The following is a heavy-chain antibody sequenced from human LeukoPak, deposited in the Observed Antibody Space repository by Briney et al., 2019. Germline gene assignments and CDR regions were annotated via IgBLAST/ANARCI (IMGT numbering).Heavy chain of an antibody. CDR3: ARVRWFGDIIANYYYYYMDV. CDR2: ISAYNGNT. Sequence: ASVKVSCKASGYTFTSYGISWVQQAPGQGLEWMGWISAYNGNTNYAQKLQGRVTMTTDTSTSTAYMELRSLRSDDTAVYYCARVRWFGDIIANYYYYYMDVWGKGTTVTVSS. D-gene: IGHD3-10*01. V-gene: IGHV1-18*01. CDR1: GYTFTSYG. J-gene: IGHJ6*03.